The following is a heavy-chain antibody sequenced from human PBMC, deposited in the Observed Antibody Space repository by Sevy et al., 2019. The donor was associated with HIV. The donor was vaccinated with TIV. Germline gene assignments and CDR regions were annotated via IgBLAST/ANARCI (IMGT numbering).Heavy chain of an antibody. CDR1: GYTFVDYY. D-gene: IGHD4-17*01. CDR2: VHPKNGGT. V-gene: IGHV1-2*06. J-gene: IGHJ4*02. CDR3: ARLTLAYGDYPSDY. Sequence: ASVKVSCKAFGYTFVDYYIYWVRQAPGQGLECLGRVHPKNGGTKYARKFQERVTMTSDPSINTAFMQLTSLRPDDTAVYFCARLTLAYGDYPSDYWGQGTLVTV.